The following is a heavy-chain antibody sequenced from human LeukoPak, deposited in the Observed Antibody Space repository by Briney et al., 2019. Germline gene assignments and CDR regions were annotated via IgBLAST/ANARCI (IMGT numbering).Heavy chain of an antibody. J-gene: IGHJ5*02. V-gene: IGHV3-23*01. CDR1: GFTFSNYA. D-gene: IGHD3-10*01. CDR3: VKALGTYYYGSGSP. Sequence: GGSLRLSCAASGFTFSNYAMGWVRQAPGKGLEWVSTISDTTYYADSVKGRFTISRDNSKNTLYLQMSSLRAEDTAVYYCVKALGTYYYGSGSPWGQGTLVTVSS. CDR2: ISDTT.